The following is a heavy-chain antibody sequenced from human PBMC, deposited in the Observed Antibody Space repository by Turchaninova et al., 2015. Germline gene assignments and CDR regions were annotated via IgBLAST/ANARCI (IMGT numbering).Heavy chain of an antibody. Sequence: QVQLVQSGAEVKKPGASAKVSCKVSGYTLTELSMHWVRQAPGNGLEWRGGVEPEDGETIDEQKSQGRITITEDTSTDTAYMGLSSLRSEDTAVYYWVVGAEDAFDIWGQGTMVTVSS. J-gene: IGHJ3*02. CDR2: VEPEDGET. CDR1: GYTLTELS. V-gene: IGHV1-24*01. D-gene: IGHD1-26*01. CDR3: VVGAEDAFDI.